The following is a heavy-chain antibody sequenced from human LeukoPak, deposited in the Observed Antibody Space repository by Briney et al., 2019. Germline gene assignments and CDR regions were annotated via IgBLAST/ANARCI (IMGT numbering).Heavy chain of an antibody. CDR1: GYTFTSYD. J-gene: IGHJ6*03. Sequence: ASVKVSCKASGYTFTSYDINWVRQATGQGLEWMGWMNPNSGNTGYAQKFQGRVTMTRNTSISTAYMELSSLRSEDTAVYYCARAPRTVPAADYYYYYMDVWGKGTTVTISS. D-gene: IGHD2-2*01. CDR3: ARAPRTVPAADYYYYYMDV. CDR2: MNPNSGNT. V-gene: IGHV1-8*01.